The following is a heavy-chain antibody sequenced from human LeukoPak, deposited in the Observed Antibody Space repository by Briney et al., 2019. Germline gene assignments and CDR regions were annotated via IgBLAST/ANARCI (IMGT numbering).Heavy chain of an antibody. J-gene: IGHJ4*02. Sequence: PSETLSLTCTVSGGSISSGFYYWSWIRQPAGKGLEWIGRIYTSGGTNYNPSLKSRISISVDTSKNQFSLKLTSVTAADTAVYYCAREHPRGEVDDFDYWGQGTLVTVSS. CDR3: AREHPRGEVDDFDY. CDR2: IYTSGGT. CDR1: GGSISSGFYY. D-gene: IGHD3-16*01. V-gene: IGHV4-61*02.